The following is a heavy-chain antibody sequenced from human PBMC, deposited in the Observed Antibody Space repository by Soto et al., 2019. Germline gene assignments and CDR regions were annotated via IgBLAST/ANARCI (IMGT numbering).Heavy chain of an antibody. J-gene: IGHJ4*02. Sequence: EVQSVESGGGLVKPGGSLRLSCAASGFTFSDYGMNWVRQAPGKGLEWVSFISRSGTDIKYADAVEGRFTISRDNAKNALSLQMNSLRVEDTAVYYCASFIDGDSGDYWGQGTLVTVSS. CDR3: ASFIDGDSGDY. V-gene: IGHV3-21*01. D-gene: IGHD3-10*01. CDR2: ISRSGTDI. CDR1: GFTFSDYG.